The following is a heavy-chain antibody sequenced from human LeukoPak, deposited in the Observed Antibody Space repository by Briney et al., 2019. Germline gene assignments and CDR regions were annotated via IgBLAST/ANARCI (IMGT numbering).Heavy chain of an antibody. CDR2: ISSDGDYI. J-gene: IGHJ4*02. Sequence: PGGSLRLSCAASGFTFNSYSLSWVRQAPGKGLEWVSSISSDGDYIYYADSLKGRFTTSRDNAKNSLYLQMNNLRAEDTAVYYCARGPATRVYYFDYWGQGTLVTVSS. D-gene: IGHD1-26*01. CDR3: ARGPATRVYYFDY. V-gene: IGHV3-21*01. CDR1: GFTFNSYS.